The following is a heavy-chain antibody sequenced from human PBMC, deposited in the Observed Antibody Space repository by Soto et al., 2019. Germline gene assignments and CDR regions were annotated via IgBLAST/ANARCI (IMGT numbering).Heavy chain of an antibody. CDR2: LSHDGITK. D-gene: IGHD5-18*01. V-gene: IGHV3-30-3*01. Sequence: GGSLRLSCAASGVTFNIYAMHWVRQAPGKGLEWVAVLSHDGITKYYTDSVRGRFTISRDISKSTLDLQMNSLRVEDTAVYYCAREGYGSDGHWRAVDYWGQGTLVTVSS. J-gene: IGHJ4*02. CDR3: AREGYGSDGHWRAVDY. CDR1: GVTFNIYA.